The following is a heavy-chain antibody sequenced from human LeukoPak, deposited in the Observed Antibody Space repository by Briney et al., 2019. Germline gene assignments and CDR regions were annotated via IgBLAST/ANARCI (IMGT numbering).Heavy chain of an antibody. CDR1: GGSISSGGYY. V-gene: IGHV4-39*01. Sequence: SETLSLTCTVSGGSISSGGYYWGWIRQPPGKGLEWIGSIYYSGSTYYNPSLKSRVTISVDTSKNQFSLKLSSVTAADTAVYYCARRRSVVVPAALPFDYWGQGTLVTVSS. CDR3: ARRRSVVVPAALPFDY. D-gene: IGHD2-2*01. J-gene: IGHJ4*02. CDR2: IYYSGST.